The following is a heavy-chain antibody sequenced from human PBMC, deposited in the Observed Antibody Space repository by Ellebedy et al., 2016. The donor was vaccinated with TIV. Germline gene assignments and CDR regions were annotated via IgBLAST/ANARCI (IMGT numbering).Heavy chain of an antibody. CDR2: IYYSGST. D-gene: IGHD3-22*01. CDR1: GGSISTYY. V-gene: IGHV4-59*01. CDR3: ATSYDSSGYYDDDAFDI. J-gene: IGHJ3*02. Sequence: MPSETLSLTCTVSGGSISTYYWSWIRQPPGKGLEWIGYIYYSGSTKYNPSLKCRVTMSVDTSKKQFSLNLSSVTAADTAVYYCATSYDSSGYYDDDAFDIWGQGTMVTVSS.